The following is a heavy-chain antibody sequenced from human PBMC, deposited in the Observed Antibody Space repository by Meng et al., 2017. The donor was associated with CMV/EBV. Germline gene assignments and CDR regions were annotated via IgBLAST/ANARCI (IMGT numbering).Heavy chain of an antibody. CDR3: AKRPFLYSSSPY. Sequence: GESLKISCAASGFTFSSYAMSWVRQAPGKGLEWVSAISGSGGSTYYADSVKGRFTISRDNSKNTLYLQMNSLRAEDTAVYYCAKRPFLYSSSPYWGQGTLVTVSS. CDR1: GFTFSSYA. D-gene: IGHD6-6*01. V-gene: IGHV3-23*01. J-gene: IGHJ4*02. CDR2: ISGSGGST.